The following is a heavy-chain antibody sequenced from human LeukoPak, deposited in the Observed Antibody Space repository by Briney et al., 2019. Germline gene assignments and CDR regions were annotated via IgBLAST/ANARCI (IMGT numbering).Heavy chain of an antibody. D-gene: IGHD2-2*02. CDR2: MNPKSGDT. CDR1: GYTFTSYD. J-gene: IGHJ6*03. V-gene: IGHV1-8*01. CDR3: ATGPSVCSSTTCYNYMDV. Sequence: ASVKVSCKASGYTFTSYDMNWVRQATGQGLEWMGWMNPKSGDTGYAQKFQGRVTMTRNTSITTAYMELSSLRSEDTAVYYCATGPSVCSSTTCYNYMDVWGKGTAVTVSS.